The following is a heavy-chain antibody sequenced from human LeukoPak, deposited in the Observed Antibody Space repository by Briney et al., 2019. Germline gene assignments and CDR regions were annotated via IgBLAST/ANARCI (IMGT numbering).Heavy chain of an antibody. J-gene: IGHJ3*02. Sequence: GGSLRLSCTDSGFTVSSNSMSWVRQAPGKGLEWVSYISSSGSTIYYADSVKGRFTISRDNAENSLYLQMNSLRAEDTAVYYCARVTVVTANDAFDIWGQGTMVTVSS. CDR1: GFTVSSNS. CDR2: ISSSGSTI. D-gene: IGHD2-21*02. V-gene: IGHV3-48*04. CDR3: ARVTVVTANDAFDI.